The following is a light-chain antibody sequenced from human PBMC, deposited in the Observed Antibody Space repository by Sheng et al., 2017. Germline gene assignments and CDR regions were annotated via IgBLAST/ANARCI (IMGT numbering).Light chain of an antibody. V-gene: IGLV2-23*02. CDR2: DVS. CDR1: SSDVGSYNL. CDR3: CSYAGSSTWV. J-gene: IGLJ3*02. Sequence: QSALTQPASVSGSPGQSITISCTGTSSDVGSYNLVSWYQQHTGKAPKLMIYDVSKRPSGVSNRFSGSKSGNTASLTISGLQAEDEADYYCCSYAGSSTWVFGGGTKLTVL.